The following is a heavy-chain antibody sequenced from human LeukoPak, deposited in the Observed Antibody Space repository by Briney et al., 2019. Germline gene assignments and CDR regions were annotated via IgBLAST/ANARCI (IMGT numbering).Heavy chain of an antibody. CDR3: ARDFLNIVATSHFDY. D-gene: IGHD5-12*01. J-gene: IGHJ4*02. V-gene: IGHV3-48*04. Sequence: GGSLRLSCAASGFTFSSYSMNWVRQAPGKGLEWVSYISSSSSTIYYADSVKGRFTISRDNAKNSLYLQMNSLRAEDTAVYYCARDFLNIVATSHFDYWGQGTLVNVSS. CDR1: GFTFSSYS. CDR2: ISSSSSTI.